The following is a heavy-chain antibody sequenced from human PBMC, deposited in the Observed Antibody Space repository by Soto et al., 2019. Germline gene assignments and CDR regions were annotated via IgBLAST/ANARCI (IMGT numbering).Heavy chain of an antibody. CDR2: IKQDGSEK. V-gene: IGHV3-7*01. D-gene: IGHD6-13*01. CDR3: ARSQVADSSSPYFDY. Sequence: GGSLRLSGAVSGFTCSGYWMSWVRQAPGKGLEWVANIKQDGSEKHYVDSVKGRFTISRDNAKNSLYLQMNSLRAEDTAVYFCARSQVADSSSPYFDYWGQGTLVTVSS. J-gene: IGHJ4*02. CDR1: GFTCSGYW.